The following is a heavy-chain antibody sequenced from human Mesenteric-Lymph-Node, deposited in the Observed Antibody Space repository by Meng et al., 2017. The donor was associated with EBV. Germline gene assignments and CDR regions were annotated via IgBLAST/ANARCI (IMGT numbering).Heavy chain of an antibody. CDR3: SHRRSDFAGNIIVDY. Sequence: QIPLKESRPPLVNPTQTLPLTCTFSGFSPLTRGVAVSWIRQPPGKALECLGIIYWDDDKHYSPSLKSRLTITRDTSKSQVVLTMTNMDPVDTATYYCSHRRSDFAGNIIVDYWGHGTLVTVSS. CDR1: GFSPLTRGVA. CDR2: IYWDDDK. V-gene: IGHV2-5*02. D-gene: IGHD6-13*01. J-gene: IGHJ4*01.